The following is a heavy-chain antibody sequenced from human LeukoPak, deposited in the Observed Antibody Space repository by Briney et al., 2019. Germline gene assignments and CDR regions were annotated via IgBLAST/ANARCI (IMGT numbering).Heavy chain of an antibody. CDR3: ARHDSHYYDSSGYQFDY. J-gene: IGHJ4*02. V-gene: IGHV4-38-2*01. CDR1: GYSISSGYY. CDR2: IYYSGST. Sequence: SETLSLTCAVSGYSISSGYYWGWIRQPPGKGLEWIGSIYYSGSTYYNPSLKSRVTISVDTSKNQFSLKLSSVTAADTAVYYCARHDSHYYDSSGYQFDYWGQGTLVTVSS. D-gene: IGHD3-22*01.